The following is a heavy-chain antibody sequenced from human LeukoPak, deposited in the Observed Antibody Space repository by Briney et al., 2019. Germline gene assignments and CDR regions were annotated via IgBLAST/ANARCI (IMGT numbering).Heavy chain of an antibody. V-gene: IGHV1-18*01. CDR2: ISAYNGNT. Sequence: PEASVKVSCKASGYTFTSYGISWVRQAPGQGLEWMGWISAYNGNTNYAQKLQGRVTMTTDTSTSTAYMELRSLRSDDTAVYYCARSSRGVTVLLGWYKDYYMDVWGKGTTVTISS. D-gene: IGHD2-21*02. CDR3: ARSSRGVTVLLGWYKDYYMDV. J-gene: IGHJ6*03. CDR1: GYTFTSYG.